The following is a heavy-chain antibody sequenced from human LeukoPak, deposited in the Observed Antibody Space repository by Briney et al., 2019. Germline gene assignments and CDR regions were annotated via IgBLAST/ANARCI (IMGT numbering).Heavy chain of an antibody. V-gene: IGHV3-7*01. CDR3: ATYSSSSGAIDY. J-gene: IGHJ4*02. CDR2: IKQDGSQK. CDR1: EFTFSSHA. Sequence: PGGSLRLSCAASEFTFSSHAMSWVRQAPGQGLEWVANIKQDGSQKYYVDSVKGRFTISRDNAKNSLYLQMNSLRVEDTAVYYCATYSSSSGAIDYWGQGTLVTVSS. D-gene: IGHD6-6*01.